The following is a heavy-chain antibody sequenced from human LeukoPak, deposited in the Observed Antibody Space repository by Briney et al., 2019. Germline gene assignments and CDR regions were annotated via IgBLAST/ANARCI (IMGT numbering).Heavy chain of an antibody. CDR2: ISVYNGNT. CDR1: GYSFTSSG. CDR3: ARVDCTSTSCYRSYFDY. J-gene: IGHJ4*02. V-gene: IGHV1-18*01. Sequence: ASVKVSCKASGYSFTSSGISWVRQAPGQGLEWMGWISVYNGNTNFAQKLQGRVTMTTDTSTSTAYMELKSLRSDDTAVYYCARVDCTSTSCYRSYFDYWGQGTLVTVPS. D-gene: IGHD2-2*01.